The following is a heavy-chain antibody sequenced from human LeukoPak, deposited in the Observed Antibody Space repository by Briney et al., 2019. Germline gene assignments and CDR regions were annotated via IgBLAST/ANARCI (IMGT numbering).Heavy chain of an antibody. Sequence: GGSLRLSCAASGLTVSSNYMTWVRQAPGKDLEWVSAIYNGGSIYYADSVKGRFTISTDNSKNTLYLQMDSLRAEDTAMHYCARRGLYYDSSAYSHYSFDYWGQGTLVTVSS. D-gene: IGHD3-22*01. CDR3: ARRGLYYDSSAYSHYSFDY. V-gene: IGHV3-53*01. CDR2: IYNGGSI. J-gene: IGHJ4*02. CDR1: GLTVSSNY.